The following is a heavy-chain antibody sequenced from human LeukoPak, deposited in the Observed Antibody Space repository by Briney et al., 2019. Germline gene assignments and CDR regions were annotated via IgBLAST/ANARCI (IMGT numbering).Heavy chain of an antibody. Sequence: GGSLTLSCAASGFSFSNAWMSCVRQAPGRGLEWVSVIYGSGGTTYYADSVKGRFIVSRDNSKNSLSLQMNSLRAEDTAVYYCARVVGRNWYLDLWGRGTQVTVSS. CDR2: IYGSGGTT. CDR1: GFSFSNAW. CDR3: ARVVGRNWYLDL. J-gene: IGHJ2*01. V-gene: IGHV3-23*01. D-gene: IGHD1-14*01.